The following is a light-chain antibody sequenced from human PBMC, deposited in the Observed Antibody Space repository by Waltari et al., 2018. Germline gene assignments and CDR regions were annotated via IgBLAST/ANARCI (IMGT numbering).Light chain of an antibody. Sequence: QSGLTQPPSVSGAPGQRVPISCTGSSSNIGAGHDVPWYQLLPGTSPKLLIYGTSNRPAGVPDRFSGSKSGTSASLAITGLQAEDEAGYYCQSYDSSLSGSVFGGGTKLTVL. CDR1: SSNIGAGHD. CDR3: QSYDSSLSGSV. V-gene: IGLV1-40*01. CDR2: GTS. J-gene: IGLJ2*01.